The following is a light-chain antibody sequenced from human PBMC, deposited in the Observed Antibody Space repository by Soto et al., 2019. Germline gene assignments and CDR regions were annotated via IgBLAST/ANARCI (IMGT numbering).Light chain of an antibody. V-gene: IGKV1-39*01. J-gene: IGKJ5*01. Sequence: DVEVTQSPASLSSSVGDRATITCRTSQIIVTYLSWYQQRPGKAPPLLIYGASTLQSGVPSRFSGSGSGTDFSLTINSLQPEDSASYYCQQTYSTPITFGRGTRLEIK. CDR3: QQTYSTPIT. CDR2: GAS. CDR1: QIIVTY.